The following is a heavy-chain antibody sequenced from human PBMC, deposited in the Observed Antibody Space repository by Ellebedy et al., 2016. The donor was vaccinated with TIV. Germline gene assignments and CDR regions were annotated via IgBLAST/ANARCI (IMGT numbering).Heavy chain of an antibody. CDR3: ARTTAVAGTYYYGMDV. V-gene: IGHV4-59*01. CDR1: GGSISSYY. Sequence: SETLSLTCTVSGGSISSYYWSRIRQPPGKGLEWIGYIYYSGSTNYNPSLKSRVTISVDTSKNQFSLKLSSVTAADTAVYYCARTTAVAGTYYYGMDVWGQGTTVTVSS. D-gene: IGHD6-19*01. CDR2: IYYSGST. J-gene: IGHJ6*02.